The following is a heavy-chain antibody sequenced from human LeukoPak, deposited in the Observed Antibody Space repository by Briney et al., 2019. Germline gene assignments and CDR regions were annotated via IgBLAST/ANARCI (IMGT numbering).Heavy chain of an antibody. D-gene: IGHD3/OR15-3a*01. V-gene: IGHV3-64D*06. J-gene: IGHJ4*02. Sequence: GGSLSLSCSVSGFTFSTYVMHWVRQAPGEGLEYVSAISSNGDNTYYADSVKGRFTISRDNSKNTLYLQMSSLRADDTAVYYCVRGTGYWGQGTLVTVCS. CDR3: VRGTGY. CDR1: GFTFSTYV. CDR2: ISSNGDNT.